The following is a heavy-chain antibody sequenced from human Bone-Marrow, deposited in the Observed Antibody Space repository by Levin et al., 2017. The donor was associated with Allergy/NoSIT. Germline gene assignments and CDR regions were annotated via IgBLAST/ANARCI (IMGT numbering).Heavy chain of an antibody. CDR3: ARGGLANGPLRPVDY. CDR2: IKQDGSDK. CDR1: GFTFSSYW. V-gene: IGHV3-7*01. Sequence: GESLKISCAASGFTFSSYWMSWVRQAPGKGLEWVANIKQDGSDKYYLDSVKGRFTISRDNAKNSLYLQMNSLRAEDTSVYYCARGGLANGPLRPVDYWGQGTLVTVSS. J-gene: IGHJ4*02. D-gene: IGHD2-8*01.